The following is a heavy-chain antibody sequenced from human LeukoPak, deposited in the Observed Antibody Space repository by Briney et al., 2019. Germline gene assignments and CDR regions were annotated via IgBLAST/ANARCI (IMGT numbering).Heavy chain of an antibody. V-gene: IGHV1-69*04. CDR3: ARTYSSSWTPFDY. Sequence: SVKVSCKASGGTFSSYAISWVRQAPGQGLEWMGRIIPILGIANYAQKFQGRVTITADKSTSTAYMELSSLRSEDTAVYYCARTYSSSWTPFDYWGQGTLVTVSS. CDR2: IIPILGIA. J-gene: IGHJ4*02. CDR1: GGTFSSYA. D-gene: IGHD6-13*01.